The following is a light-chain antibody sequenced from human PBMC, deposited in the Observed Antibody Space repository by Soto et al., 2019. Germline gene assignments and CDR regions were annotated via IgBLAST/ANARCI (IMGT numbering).Light chain of an antibody. CDR2: GTS. Sequence: IVLTQSPGTRSSSPGGAGTLSCRASQTIGRNYLAWYQQKPGQAPRLLIFGTSTRATGIPDRFSGSGSGTDFTLSISRLEPEDFAVYYCQQYASSPLLTFGGGTKVDIK. J-gene: IGKJ4*02. CDR1: QTIGRNY. CDR3: QQYASSPLLT. V-gene: IGKV3-20*01.